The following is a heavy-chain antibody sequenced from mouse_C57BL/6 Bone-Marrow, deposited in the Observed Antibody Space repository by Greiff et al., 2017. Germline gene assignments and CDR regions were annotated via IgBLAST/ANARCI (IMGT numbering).Heavy chain of an antibody. CDR3: ARDYSNYGGFAY. J-gene: IGHJ3*01. Sequence: QVQLQQPGAELVKPGASVKMSCKASGYTFTSYWITWVKQRPGQGLEWIGDIYPGSGSTNYNEKFKSKATLTVDTSSSTAYMQLSSLTSEASAVYYCARDYSNYGGFAYWGQGTLVTVSA. CDR1: GYTFTSYW. CDR2: IYPGSGST. D-gene: IGHD2-5*01. V-gene: IGHV1-55*01.